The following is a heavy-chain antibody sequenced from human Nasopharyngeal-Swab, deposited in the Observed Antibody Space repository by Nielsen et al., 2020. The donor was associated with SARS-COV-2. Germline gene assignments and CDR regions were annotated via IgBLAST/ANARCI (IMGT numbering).Heavy chain of an antibody. J-gene: IGHJ4*02. D-gene: IGHD1-1*01. Sequence: GESLKISCAASGFTFSSYWMHWVRQAPGKGLVWVSRINSDGSSTSYADSVKGRFTISRDNAKNSLYLQMNSLRAEDTAVYYCAREMRYEPGFDYWGQGTLVTVSS. CDR2: INSDGSST. CDR1: GFTFSSYW. V-gene: IGHV3-74*01. CDR3: AREMRYEPGFDY.